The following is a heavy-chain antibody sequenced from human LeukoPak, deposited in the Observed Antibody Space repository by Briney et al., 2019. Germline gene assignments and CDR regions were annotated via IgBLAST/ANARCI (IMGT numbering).Heavy chain of an antibody. CDR1: GDSISSYH. CDR2: IYYTGST. D-gene: IGHD3/OR15-3a*01. J-gene: IGHJ5*02. V-gene: IGHV4-59*08. CDR3: ARQLGLKGFDP. Sequence: PSETLSLTCTVSGDSISSYHWSWSRQPPGKGLEWIAYIYYTGSTNYNPSLKSRVSISVDKSKNQLSLKLSSVTAADMAVYYCARQLGLKGFDPWGQGTLVTVSS.